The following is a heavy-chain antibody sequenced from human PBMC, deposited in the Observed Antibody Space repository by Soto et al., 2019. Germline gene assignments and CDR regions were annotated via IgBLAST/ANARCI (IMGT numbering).Heavy chain of an antibody. V-gene: IGHV1-2*04. D-gene: IGHD5-12*01. Sequence: SSVKVSCKASGYTFTGYYMHWVRQAPGQGLEWMGWINPNSGGTNYAQKFQGWVTMTRDTSISTAYMELSRLRSDDTAVYYCARAPSGAAFDIWGQGTMVTVSS. CDR1: GYTFTGYY. J-gene: IGHJ3*02. CDR2: INPNSGGT. CDR3: ARAPSGAAFDI.